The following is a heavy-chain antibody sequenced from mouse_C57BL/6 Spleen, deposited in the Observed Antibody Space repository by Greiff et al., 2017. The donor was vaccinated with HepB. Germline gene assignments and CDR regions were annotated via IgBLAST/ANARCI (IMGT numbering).Heavy chain of an antibody. CDR1: GYTFTSYW. Sequence: QVQLQQPGAELVRPGTSVKLSCKASGYTFTSYWMHWVKQRPGQGLEWIGVIDPSDSYTNYNQKFKGKATLTVDTSSSTAYMLLSSLTSEDSAVYYSARSRKYYGSSYEGGYWGQGTTLTVSS. CDR2: IDPSDSYT. J-gene: IGHJ2*01. CDR3: ARSRKYYGSSYEGGY. D-gene: IGHD1-1*01. V-gene: IGHV1-59*01.